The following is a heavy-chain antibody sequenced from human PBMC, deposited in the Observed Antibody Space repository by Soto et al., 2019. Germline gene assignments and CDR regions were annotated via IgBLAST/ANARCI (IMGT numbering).Heavy chain of an antibody. Sequence: GALRLSCAASGFTFSSYAMSWVRQAPGKGLEWVSAISGSDYSTYYADSVKGRFTISRDNSKNTLFLQMNSLRAEDSAVYYCAKDVKLIVVVPAAHYWGQGTPVTGSS. D-gene: IGHD2-2*01. J-gene: IGHJ4*02. CDR2: ISGSDYST. V-gene: IGHV3-23*01. CDR1: GFTFSSYA. CDR3: AKDVKLIVVVPAAHY.